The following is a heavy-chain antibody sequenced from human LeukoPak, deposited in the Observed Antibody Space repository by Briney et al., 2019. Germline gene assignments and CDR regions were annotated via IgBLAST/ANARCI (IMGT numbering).Heavy chain of an antibody. V-gene: IGHV1-2*02. CDR1: GYTFTGYY. CDR2: INPNSGGT. Sequence: GASVKVSCKASGYTFTGYYMHWVRQAPGQGLEWMGWINPNSGGTNYAQKFQGRVTMTRDTSISTAYMELSRLRSDDTAVYYCARARYYYDSSGYYWREGGIRSPTARNNYYMDVWGKGTTVTVSS. CDR3: ARARYYYDSSGYYWREGGIRSPTARNNYYMDV. J-gene: IGHJ6*03. D-gene: IGHD3-22*01.